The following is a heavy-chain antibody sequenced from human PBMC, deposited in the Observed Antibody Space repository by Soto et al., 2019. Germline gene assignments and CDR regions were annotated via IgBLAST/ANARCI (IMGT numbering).Heavy chain of an antibody. J-gene: IGHJ4*02. V-gene: IGHV3-23*01. Sequence: EVQLLDSGGGLVQPGGSLRLSCAASGFTFTYYAMSWVRQAPGKGLEWVSTIPGRDVRTYYGDSVKGRFTISRDNSENSLYLPMNSLRAEDTAVYYWARETHHYLDNWNPFDYWGQGTLVTVSS. CDR3: ARETHHYLDNWNPFDY. D-gene: IGHD1-20*01. CDR1: GFTFTYYA. CDR2: IPGRDVRT.